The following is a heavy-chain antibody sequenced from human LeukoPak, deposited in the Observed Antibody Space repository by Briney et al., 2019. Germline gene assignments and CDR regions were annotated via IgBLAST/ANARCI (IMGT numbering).Heavy chain of an antibody. J-gene: IGHJ4*02. D-gene: IGHD3-22*01. CDR1: GYTFTSYG. CDR2: ISAYNGNT. Sequence: ASVKVSCKASGYTFTSYGISWVRQAPGQGLEWMGWISAYNGNTNYAQKLQGRVTMTTDTSTSTAYMELRSLRSDDTAVYYRASRSYYDSSGYYGHWGQGTLVTVSS. CDR3: ASRSYYDSSGYYGH. V-gene: IGHV1-18*01.